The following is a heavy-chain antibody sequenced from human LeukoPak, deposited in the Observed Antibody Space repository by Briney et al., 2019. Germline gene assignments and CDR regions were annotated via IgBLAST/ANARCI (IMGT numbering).Heavy chain of an antibody. V-gene: IGHV4-59*01. D-gene: IGHD3-22*01. CDR1: GGSISSYY. Sequence: RPSETLSLTCTVSGGSISSYYWSWIRQPPGKGLEWIGYIYYSGSTNYNPSLKSRVTISVDTSKNQFSLKLSSVTAADTAVYYCAGVYYYDSSGYQPSYYFDYWGQGTLVTVSS. J-gene: IGHJ4*02. CDR2: IYYSGST. CDR3: AGVYYYDSSGYQPSYYFDY.